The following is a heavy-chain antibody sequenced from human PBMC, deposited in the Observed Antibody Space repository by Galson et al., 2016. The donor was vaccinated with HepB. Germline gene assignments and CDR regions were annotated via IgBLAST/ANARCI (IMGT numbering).Heavy chain of an antibody. CDR3: AKDRLSGHGDYSWGIFDI. CDR2: ISASGGSK. J-gene: IGHJ3*02. CDR1: GLSLSPYA. D-gene: IGHD4-17*01. Sequence: SLRLSCAVSGLSLSPYAMSWGRQAPGKGLEWVSGISASGGSKTYADSVRGRFIISRDNSNNKLFLQMNSLTTEGTAIYFCAKDRLSGHGDYSWGIFDIWGRGTEVTVSS. V-gene: IGHV3-23*01.